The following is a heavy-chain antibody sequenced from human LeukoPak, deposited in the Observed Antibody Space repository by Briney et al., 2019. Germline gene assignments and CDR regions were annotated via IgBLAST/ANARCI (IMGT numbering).Heavy chain of an antibody. Sequence: GGSLRLSCAASGFTFSSYSMSWVRQAPGKGLEWVSYISSSSRTIYYADSVKGRFTISRDNAMNSLYLQMNSLRAEDTAVYYCPSVTMIVSGYFDYWGQGTLVTVSS. J-gene: IGHJ4*02. CDR3: PSVTMIVSGYFDY. V-gene: IGHV3-48*01. CDR2: ISSSSRTI. CDR1: GFTFSSYS. D-gene: IGHD3-22*01.